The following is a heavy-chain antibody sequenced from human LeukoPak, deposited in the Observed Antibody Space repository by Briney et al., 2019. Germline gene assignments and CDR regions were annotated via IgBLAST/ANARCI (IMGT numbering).Heavy chain of an antibody. J-gene: IGHJ6*03. CDR2: IYYSGST. CDR1: GGSISSGDYY. V-gene: IGHV4-30-4*08. D-gene: IGHD3-10*01. Sequence: SETLSLTCTVSGGSISSGDYYWSWIRQPPGKGLEWIGYIYYSGSTYYNPSLKSRVTISVDTSKNQFSLKLSSVTAADTAVYYCARDRRFSYYYYMDVWGKGTTVTVSS. CDR3: ARDRRFSYYYYMDV.